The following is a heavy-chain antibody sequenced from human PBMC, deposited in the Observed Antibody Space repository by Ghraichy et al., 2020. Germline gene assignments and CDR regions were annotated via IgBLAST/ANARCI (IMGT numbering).Heavy chain of an antibody. CDR3: ARGRYTVGRPRDTGFDP. V-gene: IGHV1-8*03. CDR2: MNPNSGNT. Sequence: GESLNISCKASGYTFTSYDINWVRQATGQGLEWMGWMNPNSGNTGYAQKFQGRVTITRNTSISTAYMELSSLRSEDTAVYYCARGRYTVGRPRDTGFDPWGQGTLVTVSS. D-gene: IGHD2-2*02. J-gene: IGHJ5*02. CDR1: GYTFTSYD.